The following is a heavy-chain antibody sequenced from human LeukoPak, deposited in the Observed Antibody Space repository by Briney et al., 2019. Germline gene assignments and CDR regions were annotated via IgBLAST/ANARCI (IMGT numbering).Heavy chain of an antibody. CDR2: ISSSTNTI. Sequence: GGSLRLSCAASGFTFSSYSMNWVRQAPGKGLEWVSSISSSTNTIYYADSVKGRFTISRDNAKNSLYLQMNSLRAEDTAVYYCARDVYCTSTSCYINDAFDIWGQGTMVTVSS. CDR3: ARDVYCTSTSCYINDAFDI. V-gene: IGHV3-48*01. CDR1: GFTFSSYS. J-gene: IGHJ3*02. D-gene: IGHD2-2*02.